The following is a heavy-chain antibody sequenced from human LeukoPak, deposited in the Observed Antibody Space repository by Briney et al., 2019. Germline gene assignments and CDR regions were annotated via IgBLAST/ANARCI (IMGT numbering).Heavy chain of an antibody. V-gene: IGHV4-4*07. Sequence: PSETLSLTCTVSGGSISSYYWSWIRQPAGKGLEWIGRFYTSGSTNYNPPLKSRVTMSVDTSKNQFSLNLNSVTAADTAVYYCAGGVTTEWFDPWGQGTLVTVSS. CDR1: GGSISSYY. CDR3: AGGVTTEWFDP. D-gene: IGHD2-21*02. CDR2: FYTSGST. J-gene: IGHJ5*02.